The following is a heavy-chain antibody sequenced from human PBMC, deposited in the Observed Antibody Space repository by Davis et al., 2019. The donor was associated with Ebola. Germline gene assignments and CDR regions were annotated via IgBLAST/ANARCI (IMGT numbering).Heavy chain of an antibody. D-gene: IGHD3-3*01. Sequence: GESLKISCAASGFTFDDYAMHWVRQAPGKGLVWVSRIKTDGSSTGYGDSVQGRFTISRDNAKNTLYLQMNDLRAEDTAVYYCAREGKIFGCDYWGQGALVTVSS. CDR1: GFTFDDYA. CDR2: IKTDGSST. V-gene: IGHV3-74*01. CDR3: AREGKIFGCDY. J-gene: IGHJ4*02.